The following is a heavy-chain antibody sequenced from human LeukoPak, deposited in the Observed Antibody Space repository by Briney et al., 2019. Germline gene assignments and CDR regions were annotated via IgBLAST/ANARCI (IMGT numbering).Heavy chain of an antibody. D-gene: IGHD3-10*01. Sequence: SQTLSLTCTVSGGSISSGGYYWSWIRQHPGKGLEWIGYIYYSGSTYYNPSLKSRVTISVDTSKNQFSLKLSSVTAADTAVYYCARRPYGSGTHFDYWGQGTLVTVSS. CDR2: IYYSGST. CDR3: ARRPYGSGTHFDY. J-gene: IGHJ4*02. V-gene: IGHV4-31*03. CDR1: GGSISSGGYY.